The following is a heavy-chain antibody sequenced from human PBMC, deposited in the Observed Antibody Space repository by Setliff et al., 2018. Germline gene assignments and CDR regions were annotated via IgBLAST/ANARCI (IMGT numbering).Heavy chain of an antibody. D-gene: IGHD3-10*01. CDR3: RLWFGELLRDY. Sequence: GSLRLSCAASGFAVSAYDMSWVRQAPGKGLEWVSLLDNDGSTYYADSVKGRFTISRGDSRNTLYLQMSSLRTEDTAVYYCRLWFGELLRDYWGQGTLVTVSS. J-gene: IGHJ4*02. CDR2: LDNDGST. CDR1: GFAVSAYD. V-gene: IGHV3-53*01.